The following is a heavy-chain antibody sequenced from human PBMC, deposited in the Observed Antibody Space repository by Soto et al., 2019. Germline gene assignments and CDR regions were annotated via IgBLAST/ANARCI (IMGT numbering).Heavy chain of an antibody. Sequence: GGSLRLSCAASGFTFSSYAMSWVRQAPGKGLEWVSAISGSGGSTYYADSVKGRFTISRDNSKNTLYLQMNSLRAEDTAVYYCAKGGDLRMVRGVLRYGMDVWGQGTTVTVSS. CDR1: GFTFSSYA. J-gene: IGHJ6*02. CDR2: ISGSGGST. V-gene: IGHV3-23*01. D-gene: IGHD3-10*01. CDR3: AKGGDLRMVRGVLRYGMDV.